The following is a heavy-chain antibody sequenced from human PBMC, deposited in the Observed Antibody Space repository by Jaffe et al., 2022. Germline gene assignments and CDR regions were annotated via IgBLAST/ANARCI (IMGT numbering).Heavy chain of an antibody. J-gene: IGHJ4*02. V-gene: IGHV3-30*02. CDR3: AKDLATNSIEY. CDR2: IRYDGNNQ. Sequence: QVQLVESGGGVVQSGGSLRLSCAASGFTFSTYAMHWVRQAPGKGLEWVAFIRYDGNNQYYADSVKGRFTISRDNSKNTLYLQMNSLRAEDTAVYYCAKDLATNSIEYWGQGTLVTVSS. D-gene: IGHD5-12*01. CDR1: GFTFSTYA.